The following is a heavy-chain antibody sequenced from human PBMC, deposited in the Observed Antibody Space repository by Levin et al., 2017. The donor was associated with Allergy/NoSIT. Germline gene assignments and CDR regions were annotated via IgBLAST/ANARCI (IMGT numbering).Heavy chain of an antibody. Sequence: SCAASGFTFSSYAMHWVRQAPGKGLEWVAVISYDGSNKYYADSVKGRFTISRDNSKNTLYLQMNSLRAEDTAVYYCARGVWGFVDYWGQGTLVTVSS. CDR1: GFTFSSYA. J-gene: IGHJ4*02. CDR3: ARGVWGFVDY. V-gene: IGHV3-30-3*01. D-gene: IGHD7-27*01. CDR2: ISYDGSNK.